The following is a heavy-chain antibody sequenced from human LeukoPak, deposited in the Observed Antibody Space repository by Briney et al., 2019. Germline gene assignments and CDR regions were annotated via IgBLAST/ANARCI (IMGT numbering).Heavy chain of an antibody. D-gene: IGHD1-26*01. Sequence: GGSLRLSCAASGFTFSSYRMSWVRQAPGKGLEWVANMNQDGSEKYYVDSVKGRFTISRDNAKNSLYLQMNNLRAEDTAVYYCARGGELLRPADYWGQGTLVTVSS. CDR2: MNQDGSEK. V-gene: IGHV3-7*01. J-gene: IGHJ4*02. CDR1: GFTFSSYR. CDR3: ARGGELLRPADY.